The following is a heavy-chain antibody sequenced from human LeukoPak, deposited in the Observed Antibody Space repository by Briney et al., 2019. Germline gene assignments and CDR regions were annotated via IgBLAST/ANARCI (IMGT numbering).Heavy chain of an antibody. CDR1: GFTFSSYA. CDR2: ISGSGGST. Sequence: GGSLRLSCAASGFTFSSYAMSWVRQAPGKGLEWVSAISGSGGSTYYADSVKGRFTISRDNSKNTLYLQMNSLRAEDTAVYYCARDSTDSKVMDVWGQGTTVTVSS. D-gene: IGHD4-11*01. J-gene: IGHJ6*02. V-gene: IGHV3-23*01. CDR3: ARDSTDSKVMDV.